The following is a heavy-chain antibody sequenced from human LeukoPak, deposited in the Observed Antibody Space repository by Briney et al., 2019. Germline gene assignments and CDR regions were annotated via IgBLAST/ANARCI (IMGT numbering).Heavy chain of an antibody. D-gene: IGHD3-22*01. CDR3: ARDHRRYYDSSGYYFDY. V-gene: IGHV1-69*04. CDR1: GGTFSSYA. J-gene: IGHJ4*02. CDR2: IIPILGIA. Sequence: ASVKVSCKASGGTFSSYAISWVRQAPGQGLEWMGRIIPILGIANYAQKFQGRVTITADKSTSTAYMELSSLRSEDTAVYYCARDHRRYYDSSGYYFDYWGQGTLVTVSS.